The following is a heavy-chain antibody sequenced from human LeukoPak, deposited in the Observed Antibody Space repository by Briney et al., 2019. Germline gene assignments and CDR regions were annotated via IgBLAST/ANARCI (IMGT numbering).Heavy chain of an antibody. Sequence: GGSLRLSCAASGFTFGSYSMNWVRQAPGKGLEWVSYISSSSSTIYYADSVKGRFTISRDNAKNSLYLQMNSLRAEDTAVYYCARDFPPVGSDDTDAFDIWGQGTMVTVSS. D-gene: IGHD3-10*01. CDR1: GFTFGSYS. V-gene: IGHV3-48*01. CDR2: ISSSSSTI. CDR3: ARDFPPVGSDDTDAFDI. J-gene: IGHJ3*02.